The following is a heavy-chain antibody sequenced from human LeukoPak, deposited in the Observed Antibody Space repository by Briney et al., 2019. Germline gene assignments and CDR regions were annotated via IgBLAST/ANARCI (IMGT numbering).Heavy chain of an antibody. J-gene: IGHJ4*02. Sequence: SETLSLTCTVSGGSISSSNYYWGWIRQPPGKGLEWIGTIYYSGSTYYNPSLKSRVTISVDTSKNQFSLKLSSVTAADTAVYYCARRANGARSFDYWGQGTLVTVSS. CDR3: ARRANGARSFDY. D-gene: IGHD2-8*01. CDR1: GGSISSSNYY. V-gene: IGHV4-39*01. CDR2: IYYSGST.